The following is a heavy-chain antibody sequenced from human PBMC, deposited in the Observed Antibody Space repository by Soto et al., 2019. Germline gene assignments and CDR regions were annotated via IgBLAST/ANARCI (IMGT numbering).Heavy chain of an antibody. CDR1: GGTFSSYA. D-gene: IGHD2-15*01. V-gene: IGHV1-69*13. J-gene: IGHJ6*02. CDR3: ARDSGYCSGGSCYSSYYYGMDV. CDR2: IIPIFGTA. Sequence: ASVKVSCKASGGTFSSYAISWVRQAPGQGLEWMGGIIPIFGTANYAQKFQGRVTITADESTSTAYMELSSLRSEDTAVYYCARDSGYCSGGSCYSSYYYGMDVWGQGTTVTVSS.